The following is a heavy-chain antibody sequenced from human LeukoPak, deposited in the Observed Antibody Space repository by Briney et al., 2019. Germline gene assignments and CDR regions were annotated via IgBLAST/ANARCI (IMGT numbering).Heavy chain of an antibody. D-gene: IGHD1-26*01. V-gene: IGHV4-61*01. CDR3: ARELGSSSGSPFDY. J-gene: IGHJ4*02. CDR2: IYYTGST. CDR1: GGSISSSSFY. Sequence: KTSETLPLTCTVSGGSISSSSFYWSWIRQPPGKGLEWIGYIYYTGSTNYNPSLKSRVTISIDTSNNQFSLKLRSVTAADTAVYYCARELGSSSGSPFDYWGQGTLVTVSS.